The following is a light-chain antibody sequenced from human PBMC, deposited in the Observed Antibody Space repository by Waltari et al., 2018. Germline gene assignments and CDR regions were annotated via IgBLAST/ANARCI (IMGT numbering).Light chain of an antibody. CDR1: SSNIGRHY. V-gene: IGLV1-47*02. J-gene: IGLJ2*01. CDR2: TDD. Sequence: SVLTQPPSASGAPGQRVTISCSGSSSNIGRHYVYWYQQLPGTAPKLLISTDDQRAAGVPDRVSASKSGTSASLAISGLRSEDEADYYCAAWDDSPSGHVVFGGGTKLTVL. CDR3: AAWDDSPSGHVV.